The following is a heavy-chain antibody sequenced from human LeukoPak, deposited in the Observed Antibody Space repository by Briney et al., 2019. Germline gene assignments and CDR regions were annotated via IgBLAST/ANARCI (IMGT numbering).Heavy chain of an antibody. V-gene: IGHV3-7*01. CDR1: GFSFSTSC. Sequence: GGSLRLSCAASGFSFSTSCMTWVRRAPGKGLEWVSSIKEDGTKQYFVDSVKGRFTIARDNAKRSLYLQMNSLRVEDTAVYYCARDPPPPVDAFDIWGQGTMVTVSS. CDR3: ARDPPPPVDAFDI. CDR2: IKEDGTKQ. J-gene: IGHJ3*02.